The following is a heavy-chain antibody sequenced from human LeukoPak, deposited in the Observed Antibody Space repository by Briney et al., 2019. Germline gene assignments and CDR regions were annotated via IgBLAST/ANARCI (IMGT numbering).Heavy chain of an antibody. J-gene: IGHJ4*02. CDR2: ISSTGSAR. V-gene: IGHV3-48*01. D-gene: IGHD5-18*01. CDR3: AREARGYSYGARYDIDY. CDR1: GFTFSDYT. Sequence: PGGSLRLSCAASGFTFSDYTMNWVRQAPGKGLEWVSYISSTGSARDYADSVKGRFTISRDNAKKSLSLLTNSLRAEDTAVYFCAREARGYSYGARYDIDYWGQGTLVTVSS.